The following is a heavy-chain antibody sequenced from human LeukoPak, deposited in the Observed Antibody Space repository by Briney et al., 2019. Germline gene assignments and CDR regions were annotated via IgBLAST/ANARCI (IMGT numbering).Heavy chain of an antibody. CDR3: AGDYNFLTGLNY. CDR2: IGRQGDSDAT. J-gene: IGHJ4*02. Sequence: GGSLRLPCAASGLTFSGSGIHWVRQASGKGLEWLGRIGRQGDSDATRYAASLKGKFTISRVDSRNTAYLQMNSLKTEDTAVYYCAGDYNFLTGLNYWGQGTLVTVSS. CDR1: GLTFSGSG. V-gene: IGHV3-73*01. D-gene: IGHD3-9*01.